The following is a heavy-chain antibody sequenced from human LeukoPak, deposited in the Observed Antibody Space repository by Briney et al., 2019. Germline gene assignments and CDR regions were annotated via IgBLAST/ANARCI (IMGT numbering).Heavy chain of an antibody. J-gene: IGHJ4*02. D-gene: IGHD3-22*01. Sequence: GGSLRLSCAASGFTFDDYGMHWVRQAPGKGLEWVAFIRYDGSNKYYADSVKGRFTISRDNSKNTLYLQMNSLRAEDTAVYYCAKDQPRPITMIDYYWGQGTLVTVSS. CDR3: AKDQPRPITMIDYY. V-gene: IGHV3-30*02. CDR1: GFTFDDYG. CDR2: IRYDGSNK.